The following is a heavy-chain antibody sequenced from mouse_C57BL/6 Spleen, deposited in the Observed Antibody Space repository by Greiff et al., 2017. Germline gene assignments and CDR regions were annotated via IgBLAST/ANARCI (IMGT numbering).Heavy chain of an antibody. J-gene: IGHJ2*01. D-gene: IGHD1-2*01. V-gene: IGHV1-82*01. CDR1: GYAFSSSW. Sequence: QVQLQQSGPELVKPGASVKISCKASGYAFSSSWMNWVKQRPGKGLEWIGRIYPGDGDTNYNGKFKGKATLTADKSSSTAYMQLSSLTSEDSAVYFCARSRVLRPYFDYWGQGTTLTVSS. CDR2: IYPGDGDT. CDR3: ARSRVLRPYFDY.